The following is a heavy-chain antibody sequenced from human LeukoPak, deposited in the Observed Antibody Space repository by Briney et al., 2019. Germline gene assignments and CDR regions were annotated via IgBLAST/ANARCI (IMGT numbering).Heavy chain of an antibody. CDR3: ARHKRAFYDILTGYSDY. Sequence: SETLSLTCTVSGGSISSYYWSWIRQPPGKGLEWIGSIYYSGSTYYNPSLKSRVTISVDTSKNQFSLKLSSVTAADTAVYYCARHKRAFYDILTGYSDYWGQGTLVTVSS. D-gene: IGHD3-9*01. V-gene: IGHV4-39*01. J-gene: IGHJ4*02. CDR1: GGSISSYY. CDR2: IYYSGST.